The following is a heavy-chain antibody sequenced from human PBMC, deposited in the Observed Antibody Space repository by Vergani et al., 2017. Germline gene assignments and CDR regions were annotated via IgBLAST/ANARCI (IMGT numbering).Heavy chain of an antibody. CDR3: AIDAAYYNFWSGFNWFDP. CDR1: GGSISSYY. Sequence: QVQLQESGPGLVKPSETLSLTCTVSGGSISSYYWSWIRQPAGKGLEWIGLIYTSGSTNYNPSRKSLVTMSVDTSKNQFSLMLSSGTAADTAVYYCAIDAAYYNFWSGFNWFDPWGQGTLVTVSS. CDR2: IYTSGST. D-gene: IGHD3-3*01. V-gene: IGHV4-4*07. J-gene: IGHJ5*02.